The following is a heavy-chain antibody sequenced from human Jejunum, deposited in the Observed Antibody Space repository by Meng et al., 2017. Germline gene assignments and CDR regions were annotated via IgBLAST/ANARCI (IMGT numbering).Heavy chain of an antibody. CDR1: GGSISNDY. CDR2: IYYTGKT. CDR3: ARGAGWYPS. V-gene: IGHV4-59*01. J-gene: IGHJ5*02. Sequence: SETLSLTCTVSGGSISNDYWSWLRQPPGKGPEWLTYIYYTGKTNYNPSLKSRPTISIDTSKNQFSLTLNSVTAADTAVYYCARGAGWYPSWGQGTLVTVSS. D-gene: IGHD6-19*01.